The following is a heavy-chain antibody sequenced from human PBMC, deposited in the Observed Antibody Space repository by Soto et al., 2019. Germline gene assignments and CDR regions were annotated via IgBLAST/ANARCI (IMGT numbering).Heavy chain of an antibody. D-gene: IGHD2-15*01. J-gene: IGHJ5*02. CDR1: GLSFSSYW. CDR3: VSVSGSGDPT. Sequence: PGGSLRLSCAASGLSFSSYWMHWVRQAPGKGLVWVSSINRDGSGTTYADSVKGRFTISRDNAKSTLYLQMNSLRAEDTAVYYCVSVSGSGDPTWGQGTLVTVSS. V-gene: IGHV3-74*01. CDR2: INRDGSGT.